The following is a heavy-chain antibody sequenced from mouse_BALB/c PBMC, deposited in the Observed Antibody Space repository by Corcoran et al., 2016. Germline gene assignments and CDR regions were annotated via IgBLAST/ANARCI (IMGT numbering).Heavy chain of an antibody. CDR2: IDPANGNT. CDR3: ARWDWYFDV. V-gene: IGHV14-3*02. Sequence: EVPLQQSGAELVKPAASVMFSCTASGFNINDTYMRWVKQRAEQGLEWIGRIDPANGNTKYDPKFQGKATITADTSANTAYRQLSSLTSEDTAVYYCARWDWYFDVWGAGTTVTVSS. J-gene: IGHJ1*01. CDR1: GFNINDTY.